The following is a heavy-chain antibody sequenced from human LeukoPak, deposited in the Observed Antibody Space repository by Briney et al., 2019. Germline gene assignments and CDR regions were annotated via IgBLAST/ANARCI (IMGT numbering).Heavy chain of an antibody. D-gene: IGHD3-22*01. CDR1: GFTFSSYA. V-gene: IGHV3-30-3*01. J-gene: IGHJ4*02. Sequence: GGSLRLSCAASGFTFSSYAMHWVRQAPGKGLEWVAVISYDGSNKYYADSVKGRFTISRDNSKNTLYLQMNSLRAEDTAVYYCGRDPSFYDSSGYPYFDYWGQGTLVTVSS. CDR2: ISYDGSNK. CDR3: GRDPSFYDSSGYPYFDY.